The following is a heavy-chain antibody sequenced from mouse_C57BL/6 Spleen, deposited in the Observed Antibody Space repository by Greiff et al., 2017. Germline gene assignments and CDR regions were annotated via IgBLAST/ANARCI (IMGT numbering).Heavy chain of an antibody. CDR2: ISGGGGNT. Sequence: EVKLVESGGGLVKPGGSLKLSCAASGFTFSSYTMSWVRQTPEKRLEWVATISGGGGNTYYPDSVKGRFTFSRDNATNTLYLQMSSLRSEDTAWYYSARHEDYAMDYWGQGTSVTVSS. J-gene: IGHJ4*01. CDR3: ARHEDYAMDY. V-gene: IGHV5-9*01. CDR1: GFTFSSYT.